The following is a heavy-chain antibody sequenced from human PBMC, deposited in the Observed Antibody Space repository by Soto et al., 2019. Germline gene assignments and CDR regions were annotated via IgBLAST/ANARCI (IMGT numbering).Heavy chain of an antibody. CDR3: ARVGASPGNYYSASDL. J-gene: IGHJ3*01. Sequence: PSGSLRLSCAGSRFTVSSDGMHWVRQAQGKGLEWVSVSSPDGSDTFYAESVKGRFTISRDNSKNTMYVEMNSLRAEDTSIYYCARVGASPGNYYSASDLWGQGTMVTVSS. V-gene: IGHV3-30*04. CDR1: RFTVSSDG. D-gene: IGHD1-26*01. CDR2: SSPDGSDT.